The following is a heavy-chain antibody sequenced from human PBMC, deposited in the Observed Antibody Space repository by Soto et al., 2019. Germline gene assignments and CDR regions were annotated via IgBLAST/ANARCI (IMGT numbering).Heavy chain of an antibody. Sequence: EVQLVESGGGVVQPGGSLRLACADSGFTFSSYWMSCVRQAPVKGLEWVGNIKQDGSEKNYVDSVKGRFTISRDNAKNSVYLQMNSLRAEDTAVYYCARIASTGRGWDVWGQGATVVVSS. V-gene: IGHV3-7*01. D-gene: IGHD6-13*01. CDR1: GFTFSSYW. CDR3: ARIASTGRGWDV. J-gene: IGHJ6*02. CDR2: IKQDGSEK.